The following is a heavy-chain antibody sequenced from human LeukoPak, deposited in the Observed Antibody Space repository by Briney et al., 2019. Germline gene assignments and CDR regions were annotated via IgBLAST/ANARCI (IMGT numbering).Heavy chain of an antibody. J-gene: IGHJ4*02. D-gene: IGHD6-19*01. CDR1: GYTFTGYY. Sequence: ASVKVSCKTSGYTFTGYYMHWVRQAPGQGLEWMGWINPNSGGTNYAQKLQGRVTMTTDTSTSTAYMELRSLRSDDTAVYYCARASSGWYAYDYWGQGTLVTVSS. V-gene: IGHV1-2*02. CDR3: ARASSGWYAYDY. CDR2: INPNSGGT.